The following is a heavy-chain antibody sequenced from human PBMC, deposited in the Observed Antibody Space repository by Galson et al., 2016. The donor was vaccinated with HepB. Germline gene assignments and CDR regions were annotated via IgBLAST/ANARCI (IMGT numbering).Heavy chain of an antibody. Sequence: PALVKPTQTLTLTCTFSGFSLSSAAVGVGWVRQAPGEAPEWLAFIYWDDAKYFSPSPKTRLTVPKDTSKNQVVLTMANMDPVDTATYYCARTTTGRWAFDYWGQGALVTVSS. CDR3: ARTTTGRWAFDY. J-gene: IGHJ4*02. CDR1: GFSLSSAAVG. D-gene: IGHD2-8*02. V-gene: IGHV2-5*02. CDR2: IYWDDAK.